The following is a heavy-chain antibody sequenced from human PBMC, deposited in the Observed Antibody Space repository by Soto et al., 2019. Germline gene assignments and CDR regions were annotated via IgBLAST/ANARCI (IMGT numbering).Heavy chain of an antibody. CDR2: IDWDDDK. V-gene: IGHV2-70*11. CDR3: ARIRRISDPYYYYGMDV. CDR1: GFSLSTSGMC. Sequence: SGPTLVKPTQTLTLTCTFSGFSLSTSGMCVSWIRQPPGKALEWLARIDWDDDKYYSTSLKTRLTISKDTSKNQVVLTMTNMDPVDTATYYCARIRRISDPYYYYGMDVWGQGTTVTVSS. J-gene: IGHJ6*02. D-gene: IGHD2-15*01.